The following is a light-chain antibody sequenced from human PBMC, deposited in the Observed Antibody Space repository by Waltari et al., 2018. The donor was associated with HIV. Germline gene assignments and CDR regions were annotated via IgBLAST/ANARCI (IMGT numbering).Light chain of an antibody. CDR1: ENIYTY. Sequence: DIHLTQFPSSLSAPVRDRVNIPCRASENIYTYLHWYQEKPGKAPKILIHGASKLQNGLPPRFSGGWYGTEFTLTIDNLRPEDFATYCCQQSYNTVVFTFGQGT. J-gene: IGKJ2*01. V-gene: IGKV1-39*01. CDR2: GAS. CDR3: QQSYNTVVFT.